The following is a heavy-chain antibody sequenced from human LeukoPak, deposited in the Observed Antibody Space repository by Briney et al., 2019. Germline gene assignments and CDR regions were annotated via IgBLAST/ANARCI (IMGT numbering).Heavy chain of an antibody. CDR2: ISAYNGNT. V-gene: IGHV1-18*01. D-gene: IGHD1-26*01. CDR1: GYTFTSYG. Sequence: GASVKVSCKASGYTFTSYGNSWGRQAPGQGLERMGCISAYNGNTNYAQKLQGRVTMTTDTSTSTAYMELRSLRSDDTAVYYCARDPSIVGAPLTRDYWGQGTLVTVSS. CDR3: ARDPSIVGAPLTRDY. J-gene: IGHJ4*02.